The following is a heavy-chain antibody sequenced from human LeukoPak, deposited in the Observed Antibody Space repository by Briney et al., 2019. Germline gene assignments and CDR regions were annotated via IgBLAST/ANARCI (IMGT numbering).Heavy chain of an antibody. J-gene: IGHJ4*02. V-gene: IGHV3-48*04. Sequence: GGSLRLSCAASGFTFSSHSMNWVRQAPGKGLEWVSYISSSGSTIYYADSLQDRFTISRDNAKNSLYLQMNSLRAEDTAVYYCARDDSSGYLDYWGQGTLVTASS. D-gene: IGHD3-22*01. CDR3: ARDDSSGYLDY. CDR2: ISSSGSTI. CDR1: GFTFSSHS.